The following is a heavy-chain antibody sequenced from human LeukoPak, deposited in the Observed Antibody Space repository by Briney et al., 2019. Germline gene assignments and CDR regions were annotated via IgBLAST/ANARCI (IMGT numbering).Heavy chain of an antibody. V-gene: IGHV3-9*01. J-gene: IGHJ4*02. CDR3: AKVRGTYSSGYFFDY. Sequence: GGSLRLSCAASGFTFDNYAMHWVRQAPGEGLEWLSIISWNSGYIGYADSVKGRFTISRDNAKKSLDLQMNSLRAEDTAFYYCAKVRGTYSSGYFFDYWGQGTLVTVSS. D-gene: IGHD6-19*01. CDR1: GFTFDNYA. CDR2: ISWNSGYI.